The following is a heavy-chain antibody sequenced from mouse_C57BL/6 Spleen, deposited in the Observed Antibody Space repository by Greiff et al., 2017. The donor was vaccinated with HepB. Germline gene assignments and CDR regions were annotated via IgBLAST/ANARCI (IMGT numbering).Heavy chain of an antibody. CDR1: GYTFTEYT. J-gene: IGHJ2*01. CDR2: FYPGSGSI. CDR3: ARHEDPLYYGSSYPLFDY. Sequence: VKLQQSGAELVKPGASVKLSCKASGYTFTEYTIHWVKQRSGQGLEWIGWFYPGSGSIKYNEKFKDKATLTADKSSSTVYMELSRLTSEDSAVYFCARHEDPLYYGSSYPLFDYWGQGTTLTVSS. D-gene: IGHD1-1*01. V-gene: IGHV1-62-2*01.